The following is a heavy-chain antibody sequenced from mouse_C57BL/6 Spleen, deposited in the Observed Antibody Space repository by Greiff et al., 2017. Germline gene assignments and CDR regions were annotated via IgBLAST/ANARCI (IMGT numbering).Heavy chain of an antibody. J-gene: IGHJ4*01. D-gene: IGHD1-1*01. V-gene: IGHV1-18*01. CDR2: INPNNGGT. CDR3: ARVGSGYDYYAMDD. CDR1: GYTFTDYN. Sequence: VQLQQSGPELVKPGASVKIPCKASGYTFTDYNMDWVKQSPGKSLEWIGDINPNNGGTIYNQKFKGKATLTVDKSSSTAYMELRSLTSEDTAVYFCARVGSGYDYYAMDDWGQGNSVTVSS.